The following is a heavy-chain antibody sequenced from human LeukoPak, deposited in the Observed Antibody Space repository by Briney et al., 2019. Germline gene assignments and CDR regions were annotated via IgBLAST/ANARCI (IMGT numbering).Heavy chain of an antibody. Sequence: PXXSLRLSCAASGFNFXLYGMHWVRQAPGEGLEWVAVIWYDGTNTYYADSVKGRFTISRDNSENTLYLQMHSLRAEDTAVYYCSRGIGGYFESLFDYWGQGTLVTVSS. CDR2: IWYDGTNT. CDR3: SRGIGGYFESLFDY. CDR1: GFNFXLYG. V-gene: IGHV3-33*01. D-gene: IGHD2-15*01. J-gene: IGHJ4*02.